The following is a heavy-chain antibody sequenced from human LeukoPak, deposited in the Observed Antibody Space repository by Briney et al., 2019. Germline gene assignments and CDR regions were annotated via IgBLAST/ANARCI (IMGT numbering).Heavy chain of an antibody. D-gene: IGHD3-3*01. CDR1: GYTFTSYG. Sequence: ASVKVSCKASGYTFTSYGISWVRQAPGQGLEWMGWISAYNGNTNYAQKLQGRVTMTTDTSTSTAYMELRSLRSDDTAVYYCARVERLRFLEWLPDAFDIWGQGTMVTVSS. V-gene: IGHV1-18*01. CDR2: ISAYNGNT. J-gene: IGHJ3*02. CDR3: ARVERLRFLEWLPDAFDI.